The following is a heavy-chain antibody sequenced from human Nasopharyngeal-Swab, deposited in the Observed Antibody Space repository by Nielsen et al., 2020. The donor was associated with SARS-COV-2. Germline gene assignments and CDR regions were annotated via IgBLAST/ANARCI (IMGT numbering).Heavy chain of an antibody. CDR2: ISGSGGST. J-gene: IGHJ6*02. CDR1: GFTFSSYA. Sequence: GGSLRLSCAASGFTFSSYAMSWVRQAPGKGLEWVSAISGSGGSTYYADSVKGRFTISRDNSKNTLYLQMNSLRAEDTAVYHCAKDLGLWSGYSYYYGMDVWGQGTTVTVSS. V-gene: IGHV3-23*01. D-gene: IGHD3-3*01. CDR3: AKDLGLWSGYSYYYGMDV.